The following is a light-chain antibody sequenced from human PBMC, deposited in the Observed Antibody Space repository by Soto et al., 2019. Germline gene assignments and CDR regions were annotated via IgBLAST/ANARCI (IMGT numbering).Light chain of an antibody. CDR3: QQYNSYSST. J-gene: IGKJ1*01. V-gene: IGKV1-5*01. CDR2: DAS. Sequence: DIQMTQSPSTLSASVEHRVTITCRASQSIGNWLAWYQQKPGKAHKLLIYDASSVESGVPSRFSGSGSGTEFTLTISSLQPDDFATYYCQQYNSYSSTFGHGTKVDIK. CDR1: QSIGNW.